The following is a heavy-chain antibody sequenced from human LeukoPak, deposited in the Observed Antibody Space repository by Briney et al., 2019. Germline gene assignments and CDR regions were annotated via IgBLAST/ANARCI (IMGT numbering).Heavy chain of an antibody. CDR1: GDSFSTYA. CDR3: ARVVPPTDYGSGSYFWDPYYFDY. Sequence: ASVKVSCKASGDSFSTYAISWVRQAPGQGLEWMGGIIPFFGTANYAQKFQDRVTITADESSRTAYMELSSLRSEDTAVYYCARVVPPTDYGSGSYFWDPYYFDYWGQGTLVTVSS. D-gene: IGHD3-10*01. V-gene: IGHV1-69*13. CDR2: IIPFFGTA. J-gene: IGHJ4*02.